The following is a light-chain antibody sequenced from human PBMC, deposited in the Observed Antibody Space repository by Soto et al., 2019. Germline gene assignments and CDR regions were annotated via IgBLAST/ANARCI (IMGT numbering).Light chain of an antibody. V-gene: IGLV1-44*01. J-gene: IGLJ1*01. Sequence: QSVLTQPPSVSGTLGQGVTISCSGSTSNIGENSVGWFQQLPGTAPKVLIYVTNKRPSGVPDRFSGSKSGTSAYPAISGLQSEDEADYYCAAWDGSLNGHVFGTGTKVTVL. CDR1: TSNIGENS. CDR2: VTN. CDR3: AAWDGSLNGHV.